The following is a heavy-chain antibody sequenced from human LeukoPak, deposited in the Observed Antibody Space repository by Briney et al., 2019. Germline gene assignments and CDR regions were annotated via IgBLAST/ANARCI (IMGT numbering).Heavy chain of an antibody. CDR1: GFTFDAHA. D-gene: IGHD1-1*01. J-gene: IGHJ4*02. CDR3: AKGSGSPHNFDY. CDR2: ISADGANR. V-gene: IGHV3-43*02. Sequence: GGSLRLSCAASGFTFDAHAMNWVRQTPGKGPEWVSLISADGANRLYADSVRGRFTISRDNTINSLFLQMNSLRSEDTAWYYCAKGSGSPHNFDYWGQGALVTVSS.